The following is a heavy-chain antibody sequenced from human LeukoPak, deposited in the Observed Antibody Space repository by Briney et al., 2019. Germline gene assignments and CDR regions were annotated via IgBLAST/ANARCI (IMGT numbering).Heavy chain of an antibody. J-gene: IGHJ3*02. CDR3: ARGKEHIVVVTASRNAFDI. Sequence: ASVKVSCKASGYTFTSYGISWVRQAPGQGLEWMGWISAYKGNTNYAQKLQGRVTMTTDTSTSTAYMELRSLRSDDTAVYYCARGKEHIVVVTASRNAFDIWGQGTMVTVSS. CDR2: ISAYKGNT. CDR1: GYTFTSYG. D-gene: IGHD2-21*02. V-gene: IGHV1-18*01.